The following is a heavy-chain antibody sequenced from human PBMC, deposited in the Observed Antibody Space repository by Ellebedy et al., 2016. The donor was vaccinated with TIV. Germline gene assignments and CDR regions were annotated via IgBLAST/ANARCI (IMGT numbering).Heavy chain of an antibody. CDR2: SSSSSSTI. CDR3: AREGGTYGDYVHGMDV. V-gene: IGHV3-48*01. D-gene: IGHD4-17*01. Sequence: PGGSLRLSCAVSGFTFNHCWMHWVRQAPGKGLEWVSYSSSSSSTIYYADSVKGRFTISRDNAKNSLYLQMTSLRVEDTAVYYCAREGGTYGDYVHGMDVWGQGTTVTVSS. J-gene: IGHJ6*02. CDR1: GFTFNHCW.